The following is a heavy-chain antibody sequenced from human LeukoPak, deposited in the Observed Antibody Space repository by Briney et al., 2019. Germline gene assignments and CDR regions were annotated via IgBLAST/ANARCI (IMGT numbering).Heavy chain of an antibody. D-gene: IGHD6-13*01. V-gene: IGHV4-4*07. CDR1: GGSISSYY. CDR3: ARHEARGYSSSWFDY. CDR2: IYTSGSA. J-gene: IGHJ4*02. Sequence: PSETLSLTCTVSGGSISSYYWSWIRQPAGRGLEWIGRIYTSGSANYNPSLKSRVTKSVDTSKNQFSLKLSSVTAADTAVYYCARHEARGYSSSWFDYCGQGTLVTVPS.